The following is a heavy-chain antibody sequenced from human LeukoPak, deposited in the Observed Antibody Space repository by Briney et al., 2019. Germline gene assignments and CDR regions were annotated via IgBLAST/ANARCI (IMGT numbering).Heavy chain of an antibody. Sequence: GGSLRLSCAASGFTFSSYAMSRVRQAPGKGLEWVSAISGSGGSTYYADSVKGRFTISRDNSKNKLYLQMNSLRAEDTAVYYCANIRFLEWPLFDYWGQGTLVTVSS. CDR1: GFTFSSYA. V-gene: IGHV3-23*01. CDR3: ANIRFLEWPLFDY. CDR2: ISGSGGST. J-gene: IGHJ4*02. D-gene: IGHD3-3*01.